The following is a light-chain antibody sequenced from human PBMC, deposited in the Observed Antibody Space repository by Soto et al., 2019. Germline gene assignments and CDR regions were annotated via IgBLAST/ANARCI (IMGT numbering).Light chain of an antibody. V-gene: IGKV3-20*01. Sequence: EIVLTQSPATLSSFPGDRATLSCRASQSVANNFLAWYQQRPGQAPRLVIYDASSRATGIPDRFSASGSGTDFTLIISRLEPEDFGVYYCQQYSNSPLTFGQGTKVDIK. CDR3: QQYSNSPLT. CDR1: QSVANNF. J-gene: IGKJ1*01. CDR2: DAS.